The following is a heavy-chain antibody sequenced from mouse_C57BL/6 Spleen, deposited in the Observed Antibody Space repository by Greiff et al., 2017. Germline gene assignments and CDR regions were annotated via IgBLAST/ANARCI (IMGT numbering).Heavy chain of an antibody. V-gene: IGHV1-53*01. CDR1: GYTFTSYW. CDR3: TRRRCNDFDY. D-gene: IGHD2-1*01. J-gene: IGHJ2*02. Sequence: VQLQQPGPELVKPGASVKLSCKASGYTFTSYWMHWVKQRPGQGLEWIGNINPRNGGTNYNEKFKSKATLTEDQTSSTAYMQLSRLTSDDSAVYYCTRRRCNDFDYWGQGTSLTVSS. CDR2: INPRNGGT.